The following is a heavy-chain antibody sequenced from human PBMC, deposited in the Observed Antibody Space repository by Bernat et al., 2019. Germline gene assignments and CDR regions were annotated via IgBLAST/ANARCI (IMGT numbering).Heavy chain of an antibody. CDR2: ISGSGGST. CDR3: AKQVELPNWFDP. V-gene: IGHV3-23*04. CDR1: GFAFGDYA. D-gene: IGHD1-7*01. J-gene: IGHJ5*02. Sequence: EVQLVESGGGLVQPGRSLRLSCRASGFAFGDYALTWVRQAPGKGLEWVSAISGSGGSTYYADSVKGRFTISRDNSKNTLYLQMNSLRAEDTAVYYCAKQVELPNWFDPWGQGTLVTVSS.